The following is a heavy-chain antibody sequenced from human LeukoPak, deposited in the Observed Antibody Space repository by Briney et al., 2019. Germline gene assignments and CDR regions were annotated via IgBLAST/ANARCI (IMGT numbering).Heavy chain of an antibody. D-gene: IGHD2/OR15-2a*01. CDR1: GFTFSSYS. J-gene: IGHJ3*02. CDR2: ISSRSSTI. V-gene: IGHV3-48*01. Sequence: PGGSLRLSCAASGFTFSSYSMNWVRQAPGKGLEWASYISSRSSTIYNADSAKGRFTISRDNAKNSLYLQMDSLRAEDTAVYYCARSMTHGAFDIWGQGTMVTVSS. CDR3: ARSMTHGAFDI.